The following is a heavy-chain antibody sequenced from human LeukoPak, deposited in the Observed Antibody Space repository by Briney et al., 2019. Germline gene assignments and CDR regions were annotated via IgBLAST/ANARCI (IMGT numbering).Heavy chain of an antibody. V-gene: IGHV3-21*01. Sequence: GGSLRLSCAVSGFIFGDYSMNWVRQAPGKGLEWVSSISSISSYIFYADSVKGRFTISRDNAKNSLYLQMNSLRAEDTAVYYCARWGSSGLGSFDYWGQGTLVTVSS. CDR2: ISSISSYI. D-gene: IGHD3-16*01. J-gene: IGHJ4*02. CDR3: ARWGSSGLGSFDY. CDR1: GFIFGDYS.